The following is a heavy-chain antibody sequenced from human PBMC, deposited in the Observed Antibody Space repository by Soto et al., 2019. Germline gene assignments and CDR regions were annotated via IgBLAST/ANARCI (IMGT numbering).Heavy chain of an antibody. D-gene: IGHD3-22*01. CDR1: GDSIRNYY. V-gene: IGHV4-59*08. J-gene: IGHJ4*02. Sequence: PSETLSLTCAVSGDSIRNYYWSWVRQTPGKGLEWIGYISYRGSTNYNPSLKSRVTISADTAKNQFSLKLSSVTAADTALYYCATSIVFVKWGFDDWGQGTQFTFSS. CDR3: ATSIVFVKWGFDD. CDR2: ISYRGST.